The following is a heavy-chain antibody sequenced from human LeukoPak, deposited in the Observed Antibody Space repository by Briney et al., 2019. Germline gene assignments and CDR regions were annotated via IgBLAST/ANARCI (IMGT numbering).Heavy chain of an antibody. D-gene: IGHD6-13*01. CDR1: GFTFSSYG. CDR3: AKVEMVYSSSPFDY. V-gene: IGHV3-30*18. J-gene: IGHJ4*02. Sequence: GGSLRLSCAASGFTFSSYGMHWVRQAPGKGLEWVAVISYDGSNKYYADSVKGRFTISRDNSKNTLYLQMNSLRAEDTAVYYCAKVEMVYSSSPFDYWGQGTLVTVSS. CDR2: ISYDGSNK.